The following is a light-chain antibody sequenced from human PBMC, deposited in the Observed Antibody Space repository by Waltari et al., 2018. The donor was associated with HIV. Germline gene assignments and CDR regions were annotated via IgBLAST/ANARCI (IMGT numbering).Light chain of an antibody. CDR3: AAWDDSLNAWV. CDR2: SNK. CDR1: TPNIGSNY. Sequence: QSVLTQPPSASGTPGQRVTISCSGSTPNIGSNYVYWYQTPPGTAPNLLIYSNKQRPSGVPDRISGAKSGTSASLAISGLQSVDEADYYCAAWDDSLNAWVFGGGTKLTVL. V-gene: IGLV1-44*01. J-gene: IGLJ3*02.